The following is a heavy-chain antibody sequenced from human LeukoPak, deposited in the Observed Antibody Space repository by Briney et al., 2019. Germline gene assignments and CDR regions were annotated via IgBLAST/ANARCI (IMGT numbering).Heavy chain of an antibody. V-gene: IGHV4-34*01. J-gene: IGHJ4*02. Sequence: SETLSLTCAVYGGSFSGYYWSWIRQPPGKGLEWIGEINHSGSTNYNPSLKSRVTISVDTSKNQFSLKLSSVTAADTAVYYCALQEGSGWSGAAYWGQGTLVTVSS. CDR2: INHSGST. D-gene: IGHD6-19*01. CDR1: GGSFSGYY. CDR3: ALQEGSGWSGAAY.